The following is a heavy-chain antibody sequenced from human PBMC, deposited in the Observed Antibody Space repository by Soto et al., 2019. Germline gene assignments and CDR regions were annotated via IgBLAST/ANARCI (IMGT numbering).Heavy chain of an antibody. CDR3: ARVFGVVTNYYHYYMDV. J-gene: IGHJ6*03. Sequence: QVQLQQWGAGLLKPSETLSLTCAVYGGSFSGYYWSWIRQPPGKGLEWIGEINHSGSTNYNPSLKSRGTLSVDTSKNQFPLKLSSVTAADTAVYYCARVFGVVTNYYHYYMDVWGKGTTVTVSS. CDR2: INHSGST. D-gene: IGHD3-3*01. CDR1: GGSFSGYY. V-gene: IGHV4-34*01.